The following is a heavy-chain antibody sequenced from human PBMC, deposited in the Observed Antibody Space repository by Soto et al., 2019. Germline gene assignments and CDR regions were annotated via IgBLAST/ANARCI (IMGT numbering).Heavy chain of an antibody. CDR1: GFTFSRYG. J-gene: IGHJ4*02. V-gene: IGHV3-30*18. D-gene: IGHD3-22*01. Sequence: QVHLVESGGGVVQPGRSLRLSCAASGFTFSRYGMHWVRQAPGKGLEWVAVISYDGSNKYYADSVKGRFTISRDNSKNTLSLQMSSLRAEDTAVYYWAKDKGYDVRSYDFDYWGQGTLVTVSS. CDR3: AKDKGYDVRSYDFDY. CDR2: ISYDGSNK.